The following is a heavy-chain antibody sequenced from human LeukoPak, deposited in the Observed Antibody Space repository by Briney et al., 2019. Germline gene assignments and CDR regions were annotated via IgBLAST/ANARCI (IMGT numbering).Heavy chain of an antibody. CDR2: ISSNGGST. CDR1: GFTLSDYY. Sequence: GGSLRLSCAATGFTLSDYYMNWIRQAPGKGLEYVSAISSNGGSTHYANSVKGRFTISRDNSKNTLYLQMGSLRAEDMAVYYCARAPETFHYYDSSGGAFDIWGQGTMVTVSS. D-gene: IGHD3-22*01. CDR3: ARAPETFHYYDSSGGAFDI. J-gene: IGHJ3*02. V-gene: IGHV3-64*01.